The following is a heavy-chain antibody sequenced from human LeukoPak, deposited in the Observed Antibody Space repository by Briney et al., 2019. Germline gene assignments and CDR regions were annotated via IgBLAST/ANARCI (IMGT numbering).Heavy chain of an antibody. J-gene: IGHJ4*02. CDR2: ISSNGRNT. CDR1: GFTISRSS. V-gene: IGHV3-64*01. Sequence: PGGSLRLSCATSGFTISRSSMHWVRQAPGKGLEFVSAISSNGRNTYYANSVKGRFTISRDISENTLYLQMGSLRVEDMAVYYCARVGDRSGNGYSHWGQGTLVTVSS. CDR3: ARVGDRSGNGYSH. D-gene: IGHD3-22*01.